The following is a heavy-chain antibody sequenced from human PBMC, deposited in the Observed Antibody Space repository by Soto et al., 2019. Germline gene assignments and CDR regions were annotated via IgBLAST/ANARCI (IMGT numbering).Heavy chain of an antibody. CDR2: ISGSGGST. D-gene: IGHD2-15*01. CDR3: AALGYCSGGSCYGGLDY. J-gene: IGHJ4*02. CDR1: GFTFSSYA. V-gene: IGHV3-23*01. Sequence: VGSLRLSCAASGFTFSSYAMSWVRQAPGKGLEWVSAISGSGGSTYYADSVKGRFTISRDNSKNTLYLQMNSLRAEDTAVYYCAALGYCSGGSCYGGLDYWGQGTLVTVSS.